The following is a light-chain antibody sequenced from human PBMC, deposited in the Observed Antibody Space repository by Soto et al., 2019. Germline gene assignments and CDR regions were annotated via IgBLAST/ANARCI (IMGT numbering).Light chain of an antibody. Sequence: QSVLTQPASVSGSPGQSITISCTGTSSDVGGYKYVSWYQQHPGKAPKLMIYDASNRPSGVSNRFSGCKSGNTASLTISGLQDEDEDDYYCSSYTSSSTRVFGGGTKLTVL. J-gene: IGLJ3*02. CDR2: DAS. CDR1: SSDVGGYKY. CDR3: SSYTSSSTRV. V-gene: IGLV2-14*01.